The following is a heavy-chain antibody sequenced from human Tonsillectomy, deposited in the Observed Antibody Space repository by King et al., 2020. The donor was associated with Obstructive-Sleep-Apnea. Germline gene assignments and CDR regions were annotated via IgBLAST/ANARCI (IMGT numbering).Heavy chain of an antibody. Sequence: QLQESGPGLVKPSETLSLTCTVSGGSISNYYWSWIRQPAGKGLEWIGRIYTSGSTNYNPSLKCRVTMSVDTSKNQFSLKLTSVTAADTAVYYCARLQYYYDSSGYYHYFDYWGQGTLVTVSS. V-gene: IGHV4-4*07. CDR1: GGSISNYY. J-gene: IGHJ4*02. D-gene: IGHD3-22*01. CDR2: IYTSGST. CDR3: ARLQYYYDSSGYYHYFDY.